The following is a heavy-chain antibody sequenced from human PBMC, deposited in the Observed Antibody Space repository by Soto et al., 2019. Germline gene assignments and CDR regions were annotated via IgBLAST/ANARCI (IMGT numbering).Heavy chain of an antibody. CDR2: VNAGNGNT. CDR3: ARGYCSGGSCYLFDY. D-gene: IGHD2-15*01. J-gene: IGHJ4*02. CDR1: GYTFTSYA. Sequence: ASVKVSCKASGYTFTSYAMHWVRQAPGQRLEWMGWVNAGNGNTKYSQKFQGRVTITRDTSASTAYMELSSLRSEDTDVYYCARGYCSGGSCYLFDYWGQGTLVTVSS. V-gene: IGHV1-3*01.